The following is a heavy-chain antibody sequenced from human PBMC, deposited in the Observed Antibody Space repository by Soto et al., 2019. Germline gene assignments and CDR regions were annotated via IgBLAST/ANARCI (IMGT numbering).Heavy chain of an antibody. V-gene: IGHV1-69*12. CDR2: IIPVLGTP. D-gene: IGHD2-2*01. CDR1: GGTFTNYA. Sequence: QVQLVQSGAEVKKPGSSLKVSCKASGGTFTNYAFTWVRQAPGQGLEWRGGIIPVLGTPDYAQKFQGRVTITADESTRTASMELSSLRSDDTAVYYCARERSVGYCITTTCPKPFYYYAMDVWGQGTTVTVSS. CDR3: ARERSVGYCITTTCPKPFYYYAMDV. J-gene: IGHJ6*02.